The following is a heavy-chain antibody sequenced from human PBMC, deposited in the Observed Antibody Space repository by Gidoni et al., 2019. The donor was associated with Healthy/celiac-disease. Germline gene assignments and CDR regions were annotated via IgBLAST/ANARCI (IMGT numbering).Heavy chain of an antibody. CDR3: ARELGAARLNWFDP. V-gene: IGHV1-46*01. CDR1: GYTFTSYY. Sequence: QVQLVQSGAEVKTPGASVKVSCTASGYTFTSYYMHWVRQAPGQGLEWTGIINPSGGITSYAQKFQGRVTMTRETSTSTVYMELSSLRSEDTAVYYCARELGAARLNWFDPCGQGTLVTVSS. CDR2: INPSGGIT. D-gene: IGHD6-6*01. J-gene: IGHJ5*02.